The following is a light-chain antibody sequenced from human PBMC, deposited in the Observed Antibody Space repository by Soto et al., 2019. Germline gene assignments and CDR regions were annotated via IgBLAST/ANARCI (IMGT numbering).Light chain of an antibody. J-gene: IGKJ4*01. V-gene: IGKV3-20*01. CDR1: QSVSGSY. CDR2: GAY. CDR3: QHYRSSPLT. Sequence: EIVLTQSPGTLSLSPGERATLSCWASQSVSGSYLAWYQQKPGQPHRLLIYGAYSRATGIPDRFSGSGSGTDFTLTINSLEPEDVAVYYCQHYRSSPLTFGGGTKVDIK.